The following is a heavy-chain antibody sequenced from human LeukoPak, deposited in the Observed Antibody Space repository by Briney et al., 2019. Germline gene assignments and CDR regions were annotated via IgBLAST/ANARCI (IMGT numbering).Heavy chain of an antibody. J-gene: IGHJ5*02. CDR3: ATPGRRYSSGWYNWFDP. CDR2: ISSSSSYI. D-gene: IGHD6-19*01. CDR1: GFTFSSYS. V-gene: IGHV3-21*01. Sequence: AGGSLRLSCAASGFTFSSYSMNWVRQAPGKGLERVSSISSSSSYIYYADSVKGRFTISRDNAKNSLYLQMNSLRAEDTAVYYCATPGRRYSSGWYNWFDPWGQGTLVTVSS.